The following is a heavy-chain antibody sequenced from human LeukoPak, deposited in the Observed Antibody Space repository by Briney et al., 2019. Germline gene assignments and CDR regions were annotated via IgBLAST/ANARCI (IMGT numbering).Heavy chain of an antibody. J-gene: IGHJ5*02. V-gene: IGHV3-48*01. D-gene: IGHD4-17*01. CDR2: ISSSSSII. CDR3: ARARTAQYNWFDP. Sequence: GGSLRLSCAASGFTFSSYWRNWVRQAPGKGLEWVSYISSSSSIIYYADSVKGRFTISRDNAKNSLYLQMNSLRSEDTAVYYCARARTAQYNWFDPWGQGTLVTVSS. CDR1: GFTFSSYW.